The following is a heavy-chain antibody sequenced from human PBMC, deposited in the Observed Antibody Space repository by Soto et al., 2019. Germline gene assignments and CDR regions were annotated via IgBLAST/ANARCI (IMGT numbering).Heavy chain of an antibody. CDR1: GFTFSSYA. Sequence: VGSLRLSCAASGFTFSSYAMSWVRQAPGKGLEWVSAISGSGGSTYYADSVKGRFTISRDNSKNTLYLQMNSLRAEDTAVYYCAKELGYCSGGSCYSFDYWGQGTLVTVSS. J-gene: IGHJ4*02. D-gene: IGHD2-15*01. CDR3: AKELGYCSGGSCYSFDY. V-gene: IGHV3-23*01. CDR2: ISGSGGST.